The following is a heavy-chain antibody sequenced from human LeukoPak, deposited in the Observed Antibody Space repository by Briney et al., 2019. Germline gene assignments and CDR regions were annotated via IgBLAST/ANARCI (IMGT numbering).Heavy chain of an antibody. Sequence: PGGSLRPSCAASGFTFSSYAMSWVRQAPGKGLEWVSAISGSGGSTYYADSVKGRFTISRDNSKNTLYLQMNSLRAEDTAVYYCAKDPYYYGSGSYFDYWGQGTLVTVSS. J-gene: IGHJ4*02. CDR3: AKDPYYYGSGSYFDY. V-gene: IGHV3-23*01. CDR1: GFTFSSYA. CDR2: ISGSGGST. D-gene: IGHD3-10*01.